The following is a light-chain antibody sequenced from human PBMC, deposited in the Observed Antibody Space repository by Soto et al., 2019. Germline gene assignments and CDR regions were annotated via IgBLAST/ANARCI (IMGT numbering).Light chain of an antibody. J-gene: IGKJ1*01. V-gene: IGKV3-11*01. CDR3: QQRSNWPPSWT. CDR2: DAS. Sequence: LTQSPATLSLSPGERVTLSCRASQSVSSYLAWYQQKPGQAPRLLIYDASNRATGIPARFSGSGSGTDFTLTISSLEPEDFAVYYCQQRSNWPPSWTFGQGTKVEIK. CDR1: QSVSSY.